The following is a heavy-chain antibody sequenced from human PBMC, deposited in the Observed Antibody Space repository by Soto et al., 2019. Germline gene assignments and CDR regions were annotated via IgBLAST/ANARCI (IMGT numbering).Heavy chain of an antibody. V-gene: IGHV4-39*02. D-gene: IGHD5-18*01. CDR3: ARERGGYGLFDS. Sequence: SETLSLTCTVTGDSISSRSYYWGWIRQPPGKGLEWIGSIYYSGSTYNNPSLRSRVSMSIDTSKDQFSLKLKSVTAADTAVYYCARERGGYGLFDSWGQGTLVTVS. CDR1: GDSISSRSYY. CDR2: IYYSGST. J-gene: IGHJ4*02.